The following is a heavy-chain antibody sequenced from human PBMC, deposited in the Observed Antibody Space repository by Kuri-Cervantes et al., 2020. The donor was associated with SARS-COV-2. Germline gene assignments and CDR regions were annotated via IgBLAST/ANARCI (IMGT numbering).Heavy chain of an antibody. CDR2: IRYDGSNK. J-gene: IGHJ6*03. CDR3: AKVVSYRYYYYMDV. CDR1: GFTFSSYG. V-gene: IGHV3-30*02. Sequence: GGSLRLPCAASGFTFSSYGMHWVRQAPGKGLEWVAFIRYDGSNKYYADSVKGRFTISRDNSKNTLYPQMNSLRAEDTAVYYCAKVVSYRYYYYMDVWGKGTTVTVSS. D-gene: IGHD1-26*01.